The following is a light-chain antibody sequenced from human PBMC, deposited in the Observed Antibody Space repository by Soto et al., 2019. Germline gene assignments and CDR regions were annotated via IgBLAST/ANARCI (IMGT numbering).Light chain of an antibody. Sequence: QSVLTQPPSVCGAPGQRVTISCTGSSSNIVAIYDVHWYQQLPGTAPKLLIYGNTNRPSGVPDRFSGSKSGTSASLAITGLQAEDEADYYCQSYDSSLSGWVFGGGTKLTVL. J-gene: IGLJ3*02. CDR1: SSNIVAIYD. CDR2: GNT. V-gene: IGLV1-40*01. CDR3: QSYDSSLSGWV.